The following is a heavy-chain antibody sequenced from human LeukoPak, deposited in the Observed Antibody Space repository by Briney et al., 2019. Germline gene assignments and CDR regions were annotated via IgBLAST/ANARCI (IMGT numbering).Heavy chain of an antibody. V-gene: IGHV4-39*07. Sequence: PSETLSLTCTVSGGSISSSSYYWGWIRQPPGKGLEWIGEINHSGSTNYNPSLKSRVTISVDTSKNQFSLKLSSVTAADTAVYYCASHSEMATLWGQGTLVTVSS. D-gene: IGHD5-24*01. CDR2: INHSGST. CDR1: GGSISSSSYY. CDR3: ASHSEMATL. J-gene: IGHJ4*02.